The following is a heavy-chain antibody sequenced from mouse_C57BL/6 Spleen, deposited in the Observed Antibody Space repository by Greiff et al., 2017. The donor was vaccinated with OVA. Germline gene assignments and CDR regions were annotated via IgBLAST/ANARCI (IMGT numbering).Heavy chain of an antibody. CDR2: ISDGGSDT. J-gene: IGHJ1*03. V-gene: IGHV5-4*01. Sequence: EVQRVESGGGLVKPGGSLKLSCAASGLTFSSYAMSWVRQTPEKRLEWVATISDGGSDTYYPDNVKGRFTISRDNAKNNLYLQMSHLKSEDTAMYYCARAGYYGSRYFDVWGTGTTVTVSS. CDR3: ARAGYYGSRYFDV. CDR1: GLTFSSYA. D-gene: IGHD1-1*01.